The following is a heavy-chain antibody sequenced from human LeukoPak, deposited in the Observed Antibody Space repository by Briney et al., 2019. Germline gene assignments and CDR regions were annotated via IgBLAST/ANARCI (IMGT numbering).Heavy chain of an antibody. D-gene: IGHD3-22*01. CDR3: ARVSDSSGYYPYYFDY. J-gene: IGHJ4*02. V-gene: IGHV1-24*01. Sequence: ASVKASCKVSGYTLTELSMHWVRQAPGKGLEWMGGFDPEDGETIYAQKFQGRVTMTEDTSTDTAYMELSSLRSEDTAVYYCARVSDSSGYYPYYFDYWGQGTLVTVSS. CDR1: GYTLTELS. CDR2: FDPEDGET.